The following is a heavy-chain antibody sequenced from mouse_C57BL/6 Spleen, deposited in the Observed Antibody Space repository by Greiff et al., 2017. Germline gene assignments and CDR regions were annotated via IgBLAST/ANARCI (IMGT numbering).Heavy chain of an antibody. V-gene: IGHV5-4*01. CDR2: ISDGGSYT. CDR1: GFTFSSYA. D-gene: IGHD2-4*01. CDR3: AKGGWDYDGSAMDY. Sequence: EVHLVESGGGLVKPGGSLKLSCAASGFTFSSYAMSWVRQTPEKRLEWVATISDGGSYTYYPDNVKGRFTISRDNSTNNLYLQMSHLKSEDTAMYYWAKGGWDYDGSAMDYWGQGTSVTVSS. J-gene: IGHJ4*01.